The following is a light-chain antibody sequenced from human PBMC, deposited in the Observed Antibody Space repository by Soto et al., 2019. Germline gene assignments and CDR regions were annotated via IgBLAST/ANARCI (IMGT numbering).Light chain of an antibody. Sequence: QSALTQPASVSGSPGQSITISCTGTSSDVGSYNHVSWYQQHPGKAPKLMIYEGSKRPSGVSNRFSGSKSGNTASLTISGLQAEDEADYYCCSYAGSSLYVFGTGTKLTVL. V-gene: IGLV2-23*01. CDR2: EGS. CDR3: CSYAGSSLYV. J-gene: IGLJ1*01. CDR1: SSDVGSYNH.